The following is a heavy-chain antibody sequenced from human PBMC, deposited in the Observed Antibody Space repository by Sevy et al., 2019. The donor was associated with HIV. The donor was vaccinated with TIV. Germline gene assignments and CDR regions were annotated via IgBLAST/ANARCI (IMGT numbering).Heavy chain of an antibody. Sequence: GGSLRLSCAASGFTFTTYAMGWVRQAPGKGLKWVSTLSGSGASTYYADSVKGRFTISRDNSKKTLFLQMDSLRAEATAVYYCAKDFYDSSGYYPMEAFDIWGQGTMVTVSS. CDR3: AKDFYDSSGYYPMEAFDI. CDR2: LSGSGAST. V-gene: IGHV3-23*01. D-gene: IGHD3-22*01. J-gene: IGHJ3*02. CDR1: GFTFTTYA.